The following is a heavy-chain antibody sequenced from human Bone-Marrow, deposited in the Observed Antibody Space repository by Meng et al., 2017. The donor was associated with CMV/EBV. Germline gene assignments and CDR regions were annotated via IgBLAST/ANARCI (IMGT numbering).Heavy chain of an antibody. V-gene: IGHV4-34*01. Sequence: GSLRLSCTVSGGSISSYYWSWIRQPPGKGLEWIGEINHSGSTNYNPSLKSRVTISVDTSKNQFSLKLSSVTAADTAVYYCARSVPLVSSGWYSNWGQGTLVTVSS. CDR1: GGSISSYY. CDR3: ARSVPLVSSGWYSN. D-gene: IGHD6-19*01. CDR2: INHSGST. J-gene: IGHJ4*02.